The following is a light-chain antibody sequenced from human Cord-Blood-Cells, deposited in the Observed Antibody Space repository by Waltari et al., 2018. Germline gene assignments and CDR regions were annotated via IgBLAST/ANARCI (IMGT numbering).Light chain of an antibody. CDR3: CSYAGSSTWV. CDR2: DVS. V-gene: IGLV2-23*02. CDR1: SSDVGSYNL. Sequence: QSALTHPASVSGSPGQSITISCTGTSSDVGSYNLVSWYQQHPGKAPKLMIYDVSKRPSGVSNRFSGSKSGNTASLTISGLQAEDEADYYCCSYAGSSTWVFGGGTKLTVL. J-gene: IGLJ3*02.